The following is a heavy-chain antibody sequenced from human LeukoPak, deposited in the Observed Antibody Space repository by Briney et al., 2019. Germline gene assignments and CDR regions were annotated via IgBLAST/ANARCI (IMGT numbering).Heavy chain of an antibody. D-gene: IGHD6-13*01. V-gene: IGHV1-46*01. CDR3: ATDEYSQQLGGAFDI. CDR1: GYTFTSNY. CDR2: ISPSGGST. Sequence: ASVKVSCKAFGYTFTSNYMHWVRQAPGQGPEWMGVISPSGGSTTYAQKFQGRVTLTEDTSTDTAYMELSSLRSEDTAVYYCATDEYSQQLGGAFDIWGQGTMVTVSS. J-gene: IGHJ3*02.